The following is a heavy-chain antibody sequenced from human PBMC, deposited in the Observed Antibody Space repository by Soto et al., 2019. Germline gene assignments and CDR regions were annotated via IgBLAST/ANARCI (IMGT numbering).Heavy chain of an antibody. D-gene: IGHD2-2*01. CDR3: ARIGIRAVPAATYYYYYGMDV. Sequence: ASVKVSCKASGYTFTSYGISWVRQAPGQGLEWMGWISAYNGNTNYAQKLQGRVTMTPDTSTSTAYMELRSLRSDDTAVYYCARIGIRAVPAATYYYYYGMDVWGQGTTVTVSS. J-gene: IGHJ6*02. CDR1: GYTFTSYG. CDR2: ISAYNGNT. V-gene: IGHV1-18*04.